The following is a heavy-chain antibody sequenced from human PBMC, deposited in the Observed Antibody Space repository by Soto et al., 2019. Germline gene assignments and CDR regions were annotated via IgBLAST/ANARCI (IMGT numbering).Heavy chain of an antibody. J-gene: IGHJ4*02. D-gene: IGHD1-26*01. CDR1: GGTFSSYA. Sequence: GASVKVSCKASGGTFSSYAISWVRQAPGQGLEWMGGIIPIFGTANYAQKFQGRVTITADESTSTAYMELSSLRSEDTAVYYCARGLYSGSYLVDYWGQGTLVTVSS. V-gene: IGHV1-69*13. CDR3: ARGLYSGSYLVDY. CDR2: IIPIFGTA.